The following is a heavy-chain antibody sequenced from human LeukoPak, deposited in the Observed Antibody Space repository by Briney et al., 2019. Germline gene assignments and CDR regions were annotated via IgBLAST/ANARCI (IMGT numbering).Heavy chain of an antibody. Sequence: GGSLRLSCAASGFTFSSYWMHWVRQAPGKGLMWVPRINSDGSSTSYADSVKGRFTISRDNAKNTLYLQMNSLRAEDTAVYYCARARPYGAFDIWGQGTMVTVSS. J-gene: IGHJ3*02. CDR3: ARARPYGAFDI. CDR2: INSDGSST. V-gene: IGHV3-74*01. CDR1: GFTFSSYW. D-gene: IGHD3-10*01.